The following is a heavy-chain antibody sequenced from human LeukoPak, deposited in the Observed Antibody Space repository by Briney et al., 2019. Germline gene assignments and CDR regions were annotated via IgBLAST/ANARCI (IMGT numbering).Heavy chain of an antibody. V-gene: IGHV3-7*01. Sequence: GGSLRLSCAASGFAFSNYWMNWVRQAPGRGLEWVANIRQDGSARYYVDSVKDRFTISRDNAKNSLYLQMNSLRAEDTAIYYCAKAVVTATFDYWGQGILVTVSS. CDR2: IRQDGSAR. CDR3: AKAVVTATFDY. J-gene: IGHJ4*02. CDR1: GFAFSNYW. D-gene: IGHD4-23*01.